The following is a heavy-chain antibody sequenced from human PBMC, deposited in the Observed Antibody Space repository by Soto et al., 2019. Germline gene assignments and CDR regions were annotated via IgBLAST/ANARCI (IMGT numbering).Heavy chain of an antibody. D-gene: IGHD2-15*01. CDR2: ISYDGSNK. J-gene: IGHJ3*02. CDR1: GFTFSSYG. CDR3: AKAEDIVVVVARGDAFDX. Sequence: GGSLRLSCAASGFTFSSYGMHWVRQAPGKGLEWVSFISYDGSNKYYADSVKGRFTISRDNSKNTLYLQMNSLRAEDTAVYYCAKAEDIVVVVARGDAFDXWGQGTMVTVS. V-gene: IGHV3-30*18.